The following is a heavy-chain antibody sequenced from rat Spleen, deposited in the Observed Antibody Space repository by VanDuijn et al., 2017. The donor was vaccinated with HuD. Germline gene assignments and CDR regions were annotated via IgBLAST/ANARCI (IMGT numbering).Heavy chain of an antibody. CDR2: IWGNGNA. V-gene: IGHV2-13*01. J-gene: IGHJ2*01. CDR3: ASQYYYDGYYRDY. CDR1: GFSLSNYG. Sequence: QVQLKESGPGLVQPSQTLSLTCTVSGFSLSNYGLIWVRQPPGKGLEWMGVIWGNGNANYNSPLKSRLSISRDTSKSQVYLEMTSLQTEDTAMYFCASQYYYDGYYRDYWGQGVMVTVSS. D-gene: IGHD1-12*03.